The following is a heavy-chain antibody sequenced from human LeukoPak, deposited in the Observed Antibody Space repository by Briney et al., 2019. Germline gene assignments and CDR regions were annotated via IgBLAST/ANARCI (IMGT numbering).Heavy chain of an antibody. Sequence: PGGSLRLSCTASGFTFGDYAMSWFRQAPGKGLEWVGFIRSKAFGGTTEYAASVKGRFTISRDDSKSIAYLQMNSLKTEDTAVYYRLKGEMGGFDYWGQGTLVTVSS. J-gene: IGHJ4*02. CDR3: LKGEMGGFDY. CDR1: GFTFGDYA. V-gene: IGHV3-49*03. CDR2: IRSKAFGGTT. D-gene: IGHD5-24*01.